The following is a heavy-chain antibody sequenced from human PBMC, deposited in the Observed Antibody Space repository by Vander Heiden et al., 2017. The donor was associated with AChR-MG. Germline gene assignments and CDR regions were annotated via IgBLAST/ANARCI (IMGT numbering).Heavy chain of an antibody. D-gene: IGHD1-26*01. CDR1: GFTFNNYA. V-gene: IGHV3-23*01. CDR3: ARAYSDKDWGCGY. Sequence: EVQLLASGGDLVQPGGALGLACVASGFTFNNYAMAWVGQAPGKGLEWVSSISGRGGKTYYADAVKGRFTISRDTSKSTMYLLLERMRAEDTAVYYCARAYSDKDWGCGYWGQGTLVTVSS. J-gene: IGHJ4*02. CDR2: ISGRGGKT.